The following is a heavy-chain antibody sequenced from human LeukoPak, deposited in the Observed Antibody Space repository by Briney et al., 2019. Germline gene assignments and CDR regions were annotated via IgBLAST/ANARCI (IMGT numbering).Heavy chain of an antibody. CDR1: GGSISSSSYY. D-gene: IGHD3-10*01. V-gene: IGHV4-39*01. CDR2: IYYSGST. Sequence: SETLSLTCTVSGGSISSSSYYWGWIRQPPGKGLEWIGSIYYSGSTYYNPSLKSGVTISVDTSKNQFSLKLSSVTAADTAVYYCARLPDAPWFGELLAPTSFDYWGQGTLVTVSS. CDR3: ARLPDAPWFGELLAPTSFDY. J-gene: IGHJ4*02.